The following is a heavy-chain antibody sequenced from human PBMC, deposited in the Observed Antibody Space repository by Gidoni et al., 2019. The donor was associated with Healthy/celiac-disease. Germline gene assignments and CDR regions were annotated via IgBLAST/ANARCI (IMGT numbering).Heavy chain of an antibody. D-gene: IGHD6-13*01. CDR1: GGSFSGYY. CDR2: INHSGST. J-gene: IGHJ5*02. V-gene: IGHV4-34*01. CDR3: ASMPPSSWGWFDP. Sequence: QVQLQQWRAGLLKPSETLSLTCAVYGGSFSGYYWSWIRQPPGKGLEWIGEINHSGSTNYNPSLKSRVTISVDTSKNQFSLKLSAVTAADTAVYYCASMPPSSWGWFDPWGQGTLVTVSS.